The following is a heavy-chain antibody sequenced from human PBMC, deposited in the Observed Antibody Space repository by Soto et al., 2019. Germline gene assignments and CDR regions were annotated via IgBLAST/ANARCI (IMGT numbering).Heavy chain of an antibody. CDR3: AKPEGHYAPDAFDI. CDR1: GFTFTSFP. J-gene: IGHJ3*02. D-gene: IGHD3-16*01. V-gene: IGHV3-23*01. Sequence: EVQLLESGGGLVQPGGSLRLSCAASGFTFTSFPMSWVRQAPGKVLEWVSAVSDTGGGTYYADSLTGRFTISRDNSKNTLYLQMNSLRADDTAIYYCAKPEGHYAPDAFDIWGQGTMVTVSS. CDR2: VSDTGGGT.